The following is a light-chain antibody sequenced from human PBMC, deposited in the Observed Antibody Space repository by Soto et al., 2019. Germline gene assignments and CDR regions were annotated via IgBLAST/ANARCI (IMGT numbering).Light chain of an antibody. CDR1: QDISNY. Sequence: DIQMTQSPSSLSASVGDRVTITCQASQDISNYLNWYQQKPGKAPKLLIYDASNLETGVPSRFSGSGSGTDFTFTISSLQPEDIATYYCQQYENLPITCGQGTRLEIK. J-gene: IGKJ5*01. CDR3: QQYENLPIT. CDR2: DAS. V-gene: IGKV1-33*01.